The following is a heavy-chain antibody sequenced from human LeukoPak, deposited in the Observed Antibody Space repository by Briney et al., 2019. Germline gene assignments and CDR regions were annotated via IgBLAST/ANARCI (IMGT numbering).Heavy chain of an antibody. CDR3: ARGRRILVGDTNAGDFFDY. J-gene: IGHJ4*02. CDR2: INPNSGGT. Sequence: GASVKVSCKASGYTFTGYYMHWVQQAPGQGLEWMGWINPNSGGTNYAQKFQGRVTMTRDTSISTAYMELSRLRSDDTAVYYCARGRRILVGDTNAGDFFDYWGQGTLVTVSS. D-gene: IGHD1-26*01. V-gene: IGHV1-2*02. CDR1: GYTFTGYY.